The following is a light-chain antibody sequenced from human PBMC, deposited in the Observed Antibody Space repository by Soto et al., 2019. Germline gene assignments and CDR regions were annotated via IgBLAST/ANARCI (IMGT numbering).Light chain of an antibody. CDR3: QVRGSPSDHSVV. V-gene: IGLV3-21*02. Sequence: SYELTQPPSVSVAPGQTASITCGGDNIGTKGVHWYQQKPGQAPELVVYNGRDRPSGIPERFSGSNSGNTATLTITRVEAGDEADFYCQVRGSPSDHSVVFGGGTKVTVL. J-gene: IGLJ3*02. CDR1: NIGTKG. CDR2: NGR.